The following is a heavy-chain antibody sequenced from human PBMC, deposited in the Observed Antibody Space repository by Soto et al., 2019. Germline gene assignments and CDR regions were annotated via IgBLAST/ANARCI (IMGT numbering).Heavy chain of an antibody. Sequence: SETLCLTCTVSGGSIGGFYWSWIRQAPGKGLEWIAYLYYSGSTNNNPSLKSRVTLSSDLSKNQFSLKLSSVTATDTAVYYCARHTPYTSSWSPNFDSWGQGTLVTVSS. CDR2: LYYSGST. V-gene: IGHV4-59*08. J-gene: IGHJ4*02. CDR3: ARHTPYTSSWSPNFDS. CDR1: GGSIGGFY. D-gene: IGHD6-13*01.